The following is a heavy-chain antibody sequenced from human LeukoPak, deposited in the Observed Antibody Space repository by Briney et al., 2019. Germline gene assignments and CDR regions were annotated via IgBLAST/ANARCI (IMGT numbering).Heavy chain of an antibody. J-gene: IGHJ4*02. D-gene: IGHD6-13*01. CDR1: GFTFSSYG. CDR3: ARDRERAADLGY. V-gene: IGHV3-33*01. Sequence: TGGSLILSCAASGFTFSSYGMHWVRQAPGKGLELVAIIWRDGSNEYYADSVKGRFTISRDNSKNTLYLQMNSLRAEDTAVYYCARDRERAADLGYWGQGTLVTVSS. CDR2: IWRDGSNE.